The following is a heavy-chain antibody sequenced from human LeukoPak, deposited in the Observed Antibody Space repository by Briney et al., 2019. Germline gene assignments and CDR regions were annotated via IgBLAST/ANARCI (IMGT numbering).Heavy chain of an antibody. Sequence: SETLSLTCAVSGDSISSGEYSWSWIRQPPGKGLEWIGYIYRSGSTYYNPSLKSRASISVDTSKNQFSLRVTSVTAADTAVYYCARIGYTSSRGTDYWGQGSLVTVSS. D-gene: IGHD6-13*01. J-gene: IGHJ4*02. V-gene: IGHV4-30-2*01. CDR2: IYRSGST. CDR1: GDSISSGEYS. CDR3: ARIGYTSSRGTDY.